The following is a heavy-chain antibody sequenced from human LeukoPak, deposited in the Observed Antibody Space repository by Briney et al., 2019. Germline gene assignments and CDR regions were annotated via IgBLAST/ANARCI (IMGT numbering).Heavy chain of an antibody. J-gene: IGHJ3*02. CDR1: GFTFSSYW. V-gene: IGHV3-7*01. CDR3: ARGYSSGWYNAFDI. CDR2: IKQDGSEK. D-gene: IGHD6-19*01. Sequence: GGSLRLSCAASGFTFSSYWMSWVRQAPGKGLEWVANIKQDGSEKYYVDSVKGRFTISRDNAKNSLYLQMNSLRAEDTAVYYCARGYSSGWYNAFDIRGQGTMVTVSS.